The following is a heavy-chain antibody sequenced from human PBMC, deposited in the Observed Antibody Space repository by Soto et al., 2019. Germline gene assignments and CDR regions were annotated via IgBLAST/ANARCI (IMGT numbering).Heavy chain of an antibody. Sequence: ASVKVSCRASGYTFTGYYMHWVRQAPGQGLEWMGWINPNSGGTNYAQKFQGWVTMTRDTSISTAYMELSRLRSDDTAVYYCARGSIVATNNLDYWGQGTLVTVSS. CDR2: INPNSGGT. CDR1: GYTFTGYY. J-gene: IGHJ4*02. V-gene: IGHV1-2*04. D-gene: IGHD5-12*01. CDR3: ARGSIVATNNLDY.